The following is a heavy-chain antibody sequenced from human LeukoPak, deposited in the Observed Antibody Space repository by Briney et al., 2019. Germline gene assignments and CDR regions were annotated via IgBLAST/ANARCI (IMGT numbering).Heavy chain of an antibody. Sequence: GGSLRLSCAASGFTFSSDWMNWVRQAPGKGLEWVASINQGGGVKFYVDSVRGRFTISRDNAKNSLSLQMISLRAEDTAVYYCATGYYGSGSYYKVGYFDYWGQGTLVTVSS. J-gene: IGHJ4*02. CDR3: ATGYYGSGSYYKVGYFDY. V-gene: IGHV3-7*03. CDR2: INQGGGVK. CDR1: GFTFSSDW. D-gene: IGHD3-10*01.